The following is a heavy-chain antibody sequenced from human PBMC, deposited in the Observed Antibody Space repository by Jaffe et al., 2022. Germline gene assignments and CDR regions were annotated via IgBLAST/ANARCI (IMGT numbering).Heavy chain of an antibody. V-gene: IGHV3-30*02. CDR1: GFIFNLYG. D-gene: IGHD5-12*01. J-gene: IGHJ4*02. CDR3: GKDSRDEPTTIY. Sequence: QVQLVESGGGVVQPGGSLRLSCATSGFIFNLYGLQWVRQAPGKGLEWVAFITYDGRNEYYADSVRGRFTISRDNSKNTVHLQMNSLRTEDTAMYYCGKDSRDEPTTIYWGQGTLVTVSS. CDR2: ITYDGRNE.